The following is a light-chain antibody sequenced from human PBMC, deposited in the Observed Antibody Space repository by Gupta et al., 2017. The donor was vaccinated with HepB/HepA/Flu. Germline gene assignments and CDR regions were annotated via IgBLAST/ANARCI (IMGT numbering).Light chain of an antibody. CDR3: KQENWCPYT. V-gene: IGKV2-30*01. CDR1: RSHGSTEENHF. Sequence: GTRGLPAAKSCTNSRSHGSTEENHFYSCNQQQPGQAPRLLIYHAYKRDSGLPDRFSGSGSGTDLTLKISRAETDDLGVYDGKQENWCPYTFGQGTKVEIK. CDR2: HAY. J-gene: IGKJ2*01.